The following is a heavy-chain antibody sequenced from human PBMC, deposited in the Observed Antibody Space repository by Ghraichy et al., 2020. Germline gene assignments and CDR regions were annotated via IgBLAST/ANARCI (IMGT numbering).Heavy chain of an antibody. J-gene: IGHJ4*02. CDR2: IKSNTDGGTT. CDR3: ATQLRWEEQSDY. Sequence: GGSLRLSCAASGVTFANAWMSWVRQAPGKGLEWVGRIKSNTDGGTTDYAASVRGRFTISRDDSKNTVYLQMNSLRTEDTAVYYCATQLRWEEQSDYWGQGTLVTVSS. V-gene: IGHV3-15*05. CDR1: GVTFANAW. D-gene: IGHD1-26*01.